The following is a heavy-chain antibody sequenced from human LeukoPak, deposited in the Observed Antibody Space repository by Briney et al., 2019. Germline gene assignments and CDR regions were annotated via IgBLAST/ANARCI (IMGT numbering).Heavy chain of an antibody. D-gene: IGHD2-2*01. CDR2: ISAYNGNT. CDR3: ARLVVPAAIPNDAFDI. Sequence: ASVKVSCKASGYTFTSYGISWVRQAPGQGLEWMGWISAYNGNTNYAQKLQGRVTMTTDTSTSTAYMELRSLRSDDTAVYYCARLVVPAAIPNDAFDIWGQGKMVTVSS. V-gene: IGHV1-18*01. CDR1: GYTFTSYG. J-gene: IGHJ3*02.